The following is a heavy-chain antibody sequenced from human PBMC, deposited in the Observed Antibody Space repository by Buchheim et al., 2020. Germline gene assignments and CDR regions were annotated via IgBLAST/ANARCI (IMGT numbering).Heavy chain of an antibody. J-gene: IGHJ1*01. V-gene: IGHV3-74*01. D-gene: IGHD3-16*01. Sequence: DVQLVESGGGLVQPGGSLRLSCAGSGFTFSNYWMHWIRQAPGKGLEWVSRIRGDGSEINYADSVKGRFTISRDNAKDTLYLQMNSLRAEDTAVYYCGRGNYYGGPMDFQDWGQGT. CDR3: GRGNYYGGPMDFQD. CDR1: GFTFSNYW. CDR2: IRGDGSEI.